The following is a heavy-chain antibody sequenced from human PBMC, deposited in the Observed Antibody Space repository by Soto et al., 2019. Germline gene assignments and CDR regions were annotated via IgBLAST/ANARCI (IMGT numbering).Heavy chain of an antibody. CDR2: INHSGST. CDR1: GGSFSGYY. CDR3: ARLGLAAAGTDPFDP. Sequence: ASETLSLTCAVYGGSFSGYYWSWIRQPPGKGLEWIGEINHSGSTNYNPSLKSRVTISVXXXXXXFXLXLXXXTAAXTAVYYCARLGLAAAGTDPFDPWGQGTLVTVSS. V-gene: IGHV4-34*01. D-gene: IGHD6-13*01. J-gene: IGHJ5*02.